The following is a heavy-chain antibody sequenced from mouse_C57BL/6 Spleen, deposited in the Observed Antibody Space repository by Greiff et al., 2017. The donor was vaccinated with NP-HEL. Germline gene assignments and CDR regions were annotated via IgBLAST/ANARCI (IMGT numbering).Heavy chain of an antibody. CDR1: GFTFSSYA. V-gene: IGHV5-4*01. CDR3: ARDIHYGSSTLYWYFDV. J-gene: IGHJ1*03. D-gene: IGHD1-1*01. CDR2: ISDGGSYT. Sequence: EVQLVESGGGLVKPGGSLKLSCAASGFTFSSYAMSWVRQTPEKRLEWVATISDGGSYTYYPDNVKGRFTISRDNAKNNLYLQMSHLKSEDTAMYYCARDIHYGSSTLYWYFDVWGTGTTVTVSS.